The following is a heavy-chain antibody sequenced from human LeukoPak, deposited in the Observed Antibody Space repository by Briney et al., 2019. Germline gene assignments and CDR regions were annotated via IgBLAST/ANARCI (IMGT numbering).Heavy chain of an antibody. CDR2: IYYSGST. Sequence: SETLSLTCTVSGGSISSYYWSWIRQPPGKGLEWIGYIYYSGSTNYNPSLKSRVTISVDTSKNQFSLRLSSVTAADTAVYYCARSYGSGRRDAFDIWGLGTMVIVSS. CDR3: ARSYGSGRRDAFDI. CDR1: GGSISSYY. J-gene: IGHJ3*02. V-gene: IGHV4-59*08. D-gene: IGHD3-10*01.